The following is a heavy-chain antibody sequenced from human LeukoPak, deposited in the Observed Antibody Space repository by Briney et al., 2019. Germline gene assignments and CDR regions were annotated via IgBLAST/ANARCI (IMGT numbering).Heavy chain of an antibody. Sequence: GRSLRLSCAASRFTFVDYAMHWVREAPGKGLEWVLGICLILGSIGYADSVKGRFTISRDNAKNSLYLQMNSLRAEDTALYYCAKDRQYQLLHEIDYWGQGTLVTVSS. CDR3: AKDRQYQLLHEIDY. CDR2: ICLILGSI. CDR1: RFTFVDYA. J-gene: IGHJ4*02. D-gene: IGHD2-2*01. V-gene: IGHV3-9*01.